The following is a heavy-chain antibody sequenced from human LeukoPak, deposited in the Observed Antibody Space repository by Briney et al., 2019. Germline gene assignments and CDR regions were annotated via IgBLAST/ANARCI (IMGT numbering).Heavy chain of an antibody. Sequence: SETLSLTCTVSGGSISSYYWSWIRQPPGKGLEWIGRIYTSGSTNYNPSLKSRVTMSVDTSKNQFSLKLSSVTAADTAVYYCARDRDSGYSYGYGYYFDYWGQGTLVTVSS. V-gene: IGHV4-4*07. CDR2: IYTSGST. CDR3: ARDRDSGYSYGYGYYFDY. D-gene: IGHD5-18*01. J-gene: IGHJ4*02. CDR1: GGSISSYY.